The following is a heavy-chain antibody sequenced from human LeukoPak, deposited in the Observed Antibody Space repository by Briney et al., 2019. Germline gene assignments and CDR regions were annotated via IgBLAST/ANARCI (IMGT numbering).Heavy chain of an antibody. CDR3: AKGGCSSTSCSGEFDY. V-gene: IGHV3-9*01. Sequence: GRSLRLSCAASGFTFDDYAMHWVRQAPGKGLEWVSGIGWNSGSIGYADSVKGRFTISRDNAKNSLYLQMNSLRAEDTALYYCAKGGCSSTSCSGEFDYWGQGTLVTVSS. CDR1: GFTFDDYA. CDR2: IGWNSGSI. J-gene: IGHJ4*02. D-gene: IGHD2-2*01.